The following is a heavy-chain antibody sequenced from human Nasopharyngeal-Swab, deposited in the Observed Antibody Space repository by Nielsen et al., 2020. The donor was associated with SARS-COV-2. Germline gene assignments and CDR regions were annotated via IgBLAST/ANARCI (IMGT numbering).Heavy chain of an antibody. Sequence: GESLKISCAASGFTFSSYGMHLVRQAPGKGLEWVAVIWYDGSNKYYADSVKSRFTISRDNSKNTLYLQMNSLRAEDTAVYYCARDLLSSGWSFYYWGQGTLVTVSS. D-gene: IGHD6-19*01. CDR2: IWYDGSNK. J-gene: IGHJ4*02. CDR1: GFTFSSYG. V-gene: IGHV3-33*01. CDR3: ARDLLSSGWSFYY.